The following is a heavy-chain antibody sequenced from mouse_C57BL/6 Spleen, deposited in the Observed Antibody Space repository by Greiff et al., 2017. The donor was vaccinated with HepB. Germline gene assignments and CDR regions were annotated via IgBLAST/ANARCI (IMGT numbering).Heavy chain of an antibody. CDR2: IYPRSGNT. V-gene: IGHV1-81*01. D-gene: IGHD1-1*01. CDR3: ARSHYYGSSPFFDY. Sequence: QVQLKESGAELARPGASVKLSCKASGYTFTSYGISWVKQRTGQGLEWIGEIYPRSGNTYYNEKFKGKATLTADKSSSTAYMELRSLTSEDSAVYFCARSHYYGSSPFFDYWGQGTTLTVSS. J-gene: IGHJ2*01. CDR1: GYTFTSYG.